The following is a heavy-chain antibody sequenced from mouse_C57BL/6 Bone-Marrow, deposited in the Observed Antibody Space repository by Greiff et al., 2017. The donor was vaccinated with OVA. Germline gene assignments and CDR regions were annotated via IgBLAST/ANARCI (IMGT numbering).Heavy chain of an antibody. CDR1: GFTFSSYG. J-gene: IGHJ3*01. CDR3: ARHEGGNSFAY. V-gene: IGHV5-6*01. D-gene: IGHD2-1*01. Sequence: EVQRVESGGDLVKPGGSLKLSCAASGFTFSSYGMSWVRQTPDKRLEWVATISSGGSYTYYPDSVKGRFTISRDNAKNTLYLQMSSLKSEDTAMYYCARHEGGNSFAYWGQGTLVTVSA. CDR2: ISSGGSYT.